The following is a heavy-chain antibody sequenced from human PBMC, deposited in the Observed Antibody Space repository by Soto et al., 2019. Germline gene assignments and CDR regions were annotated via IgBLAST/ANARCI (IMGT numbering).Heavy chain of an antibody. CDR2: IIPIFGTA. J-gene: IGHJ6*02. D-gene: IGHD6-13*01. Sequence: QVQLVQSGAEVKKPGSSVKVSCKASGGTFSSYAISWVRQAPGQGLEWMGGIIPIFGTANYAQKFQGRVTITADESTSTADMELSSLRSEDTAVYYCARDSGEQQLYGMDVWGQGTTVTVSS. CDR3: ARDSGEQQLYGMDV. V-gene: IGHV1-69*01. CDR1: GGTFSSYA.